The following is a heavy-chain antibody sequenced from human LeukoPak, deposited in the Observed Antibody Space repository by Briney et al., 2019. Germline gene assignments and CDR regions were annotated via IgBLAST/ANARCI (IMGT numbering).Heavy chain of an antibody. J-gene: IGHJ4*02. CDR3: ARVSGSGSLD. CDR2: INNDGSGT. Sequence: PGGSLRLSCAASGFTFSNNSMHWVRQAPGKGLVWVSRINNDGSGTGYADSVKGRFTISRDNAKNTLYLQMNSLRAEDTAVYYCARVSGSGSLDWGQGALVTVSS. CDR1: GFTFSNNS. V-gene: IGHV3-74*01. D-gene: IGHD3-10*01.